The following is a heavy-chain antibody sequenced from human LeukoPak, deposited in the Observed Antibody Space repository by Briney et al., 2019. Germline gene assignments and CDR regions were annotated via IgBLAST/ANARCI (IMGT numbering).Heavy chain of an antibody. CDR1: GGSFSTYY. V-gene: IGHV4-59*01. D-gene: IGHD5-12*01. CDR3: ARGFDSKSTYFDY. J-gene: IGHJ4*02. CDR2: ISYSGST. Sequence: SETLSLTCTVSGGSFSTYYWNWIRQPPGKGLEWIGYISYSGSTNYNPSLKSRVTISLDTSKNQFSLKLRSVTAADTAVYYCARGFDSKSTYFDYWGQGTLVTVSS.